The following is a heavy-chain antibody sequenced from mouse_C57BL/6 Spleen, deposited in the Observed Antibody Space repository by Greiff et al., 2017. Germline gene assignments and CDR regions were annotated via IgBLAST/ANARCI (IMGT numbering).Heavy chain of an antibody. Sequence: VKLMESGPGLVAPSQSLSITCTVSGFSLTSYGVDWVRQSPGKGLEWLGVIWGVGSTNYNSALKSRLSISKDNSKSQVFLKMNSLQTDDTAMYYCASGRGLAWFAYWGQGTLVTVSA. CDR1: GFSLTSYG. CDR3: ASGRGLAWFAY. J-gene: IGHJ3*01. D-gene: IGHD2-4*01. CDR2: IWGVGST. V-gene: IGHV2-6*01.